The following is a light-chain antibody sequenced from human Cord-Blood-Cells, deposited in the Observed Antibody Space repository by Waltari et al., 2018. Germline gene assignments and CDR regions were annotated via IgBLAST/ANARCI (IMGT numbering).Light chain of an antibody. CDR3: QQSYSTPRT. Sequence: DIQMTQSPSSLSASVGDRVTITCRASQSISSYLNWYQQKPGKAPKLLIYAASSLQSGVPSRCSGSGSWTDFTLTISSLQPEDFATYYCQQSYSTPRTFGQGTKVEIK. CDR2: AAS. V-gene: IGKV1-39*01. J-gene: IGKJ1*01. CDR1: QSISSY.